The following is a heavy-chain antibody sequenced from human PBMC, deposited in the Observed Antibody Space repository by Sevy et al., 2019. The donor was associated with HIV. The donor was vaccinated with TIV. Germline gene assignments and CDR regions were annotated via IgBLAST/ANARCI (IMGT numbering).Heavy chain of an antibody. CDR1: GYTFTSYG. CDR2: ISVYNGNK. D-gene: IGHD4-17*01. V-gene: IGHV1-18*01. Sequence: ASVKVSCKASGYTFTSYGISWVRQAPGQGLEWMGWISVYNGNKNDAQKLQGRVTMTTDTSTSTAYMGLRSVRSDDTSANYGARVSDGDYVVDAFDSWGQGTMVTVSS. CDR3: ARVSDGDYVVDAFDS. J-gene: IGHJ3*02.